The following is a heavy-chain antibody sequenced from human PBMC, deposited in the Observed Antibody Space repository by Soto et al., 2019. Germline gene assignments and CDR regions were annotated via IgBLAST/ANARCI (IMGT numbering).Heavy chain of an antibody. J-gene: IGHJ6*02. D-gene: IGHD6-19*01. CDR3: ARDRVAVAKRYAMEF. Sequence: ASVKVSCKASGYTFTSYGISWVGQAAGQGREWMGWISAYNGNTNYAQKLQGRVTMTTDTSTSTAYMELRSLRSDDTAVYYCARDRVAVAKRYAMEFWGQGTRVTVSS. CDR2: ISAYNGNT. CDR1: GYTFTSYG. V-gene: IGHV1-18*04.